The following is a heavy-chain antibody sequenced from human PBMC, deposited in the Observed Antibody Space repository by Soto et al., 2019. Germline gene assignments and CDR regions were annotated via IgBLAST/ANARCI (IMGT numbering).Heavy chain of an antibody. J-gene: IGHJ4*02. CDR1: GFTLNNYG. CDR3: ARDPHYCSGGSCYSVGFDY. Sequence: QVQLVESGGGVVQPGRSLRLSCAASGFTLNNYGMQWVRQAPGKGLEWVAVIWSDGRNKYYGDSVKGRFTISRDNSKNPLYLQMNSLRAEDTAVYYCARDPHYCSGGSCYSVGFDYWGQGTLVTVSS. V-gene: IGHV3-33*01. D-gene: IGHD2-15*01. CDR2: IWSDGRNK.